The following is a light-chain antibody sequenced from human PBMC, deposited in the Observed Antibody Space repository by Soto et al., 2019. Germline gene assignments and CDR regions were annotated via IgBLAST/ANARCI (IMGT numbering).Light chain of an antibody. V-gene: IGKV3-11*01. CDR1: PSVTNF. Sequence: PGERATLSCRASPSVTNFLAWYQQKPGQAPRLLIYGAFNRATGIPARFSDSGSGTDFTLTISSLEPEDSAIYYCQQRNICPPVTFGQGTRLEIK. J-gene: IGKJ5*01. CDR2: GAF. CDR3: QQRNICPPVT.